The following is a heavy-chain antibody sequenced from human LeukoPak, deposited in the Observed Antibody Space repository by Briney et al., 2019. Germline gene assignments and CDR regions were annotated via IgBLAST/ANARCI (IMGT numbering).Heavy chain of an antibody. CDR1: GGSISSGDYY. V-gene: IGHV4-30-4*01. CDR3: AREYCSSTSCYTFWFDP. D-gene: IGHD2-2*02. J-gene: IGHJ5*02. Sequence: PSETLSLTCTVSGGSISSGDYYWSWIRQPPGKGLEWIGYIYYSGSTYYNPSLKSRVTISVDTSKNQFSLKLSSVTAADTAVYYCAREYCSSTSCYTFWFDPWGQGTLVTVSS. CDR2: IYYSGST.